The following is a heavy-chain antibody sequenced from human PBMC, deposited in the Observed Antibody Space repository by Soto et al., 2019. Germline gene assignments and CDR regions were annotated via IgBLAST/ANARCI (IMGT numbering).Heavy chain of an antibody. D-gene: IGHD4-17*01. CDR3: ARKGSDYGAMDV. CDR1: GFTFSSYN. J-gene: IGHJ6*02. V-gene: IGHV3-21*01. CDR2: ISTSNSYR. Sequence: GGSLRLSCAASGFTFSSYNMSWIRQAPGKGLEWVSSISTSNSYRYYADSVKGRFTISRDNAKNSLYLQMSSLRAEDTAVYYCARKGSDYGAMDVWGQGTTVTVSS.